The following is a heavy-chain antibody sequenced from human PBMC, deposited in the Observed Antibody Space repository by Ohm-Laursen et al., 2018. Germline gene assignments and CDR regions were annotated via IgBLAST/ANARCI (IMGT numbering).Heavy chain of an antibody. V-gene: IGHV3-69-1*01. J-gene: IGHJ6*02. CDR3: ARDGSGWSRDV. CDR1: GFTFSPTG. CDR2: ISFTSDP. D-gene: IGHD6-13*01. Sequence: SLRLSCAASGFTFSPTGMTWVRQAPGKGLEWVSTISFTSDPYYAESLRGRFTVSRDNTRNSVYLQMNSLRDEDTGVYYCARDGSGWSRDVWGQGTTVTVS.